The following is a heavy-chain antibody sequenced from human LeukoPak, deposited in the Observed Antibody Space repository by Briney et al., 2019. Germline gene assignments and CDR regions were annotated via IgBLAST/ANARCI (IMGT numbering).Heavy chain of an antibody. CDR1: GFTFSSYG. Sequence: GGSLRLSCAASGFTFSSYGMHWVRQAPGKGLEWVAVISYDGSNEYYADSVKGRFTISRDNSKNTLYLQMNSLRAEDTAVYYCAKDYYYGSGSLDYWGQGTLVTVSS. J-gene: IGHJ4*02. V-gene: IGHV3-30*18. CDR2: ISYDGSNE. CDR3: AKDYYYGSGSLDY. D-gene: IGHD3-10*01.